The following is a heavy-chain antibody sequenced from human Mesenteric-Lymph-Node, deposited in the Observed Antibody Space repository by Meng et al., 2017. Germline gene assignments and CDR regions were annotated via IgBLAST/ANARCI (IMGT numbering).Heavy chain of an antibody. Sequence: QVQLQQSGPGLGKPSQTLSLTCVISGDSVISNSAAWNWIRQSPSRGLEWLGRTYYRSKWYSDYAVSVESRITIKADTSKNQFSLQLNSVTPEDTAVYYCARDDLYYDNSGYYDYWGQGTLVTVSS. D-gene: IGHD3-22*01. CDR2: TYYRSKWYS. CDR1: GDSVISNSAA. J-gene: IGHJ4*02. V-gene: IGHV6-1*01. CDR3: ARDDLYYDNSGYYDY.